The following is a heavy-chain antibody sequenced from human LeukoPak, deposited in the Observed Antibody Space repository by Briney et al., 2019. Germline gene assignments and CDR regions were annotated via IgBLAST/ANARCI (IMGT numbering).Heavy chain of an antibody. J-gene: IGHJ6*02. CDR1: GFTVSSSY. CDR3: ARGCSSTSCWLRMDV. D-gene: IGHD2-2*01. CDR2: IYTSGST. V-gene: IGHV4-4*07. Sequence: PGGSLRLSCAASGFTVSSSYMNWVRQAPGKGLEWIGRIYTSGSTNYNPSLKSRVTMSVDTSKNQFSLKLSSLTAADTAVYYCARGCSSTSCWLRMDVWGQGTTVTVSS.